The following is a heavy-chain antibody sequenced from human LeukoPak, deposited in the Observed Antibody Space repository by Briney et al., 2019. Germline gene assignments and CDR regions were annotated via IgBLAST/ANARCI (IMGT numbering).Heavy chain of an antibody. D-gene: IGHD6-6*01. J-gene: IGHJ4*02. CDR1: GGSTSSSNYI. V-gene: IGHV4-39*01. CDR3: ARQVPSIIARSFDY. CDR2: IHYSGST. Sequence: SETLSLTCTASGGSTSSSNYIWGWIRQPPGEGLEWIGSIHYSGSTYYNPSLKSRVTISVDTSKNLLALKLSSVTAADTAVYYCARQVPSIIARSFDYWGQGTQVTVSS.